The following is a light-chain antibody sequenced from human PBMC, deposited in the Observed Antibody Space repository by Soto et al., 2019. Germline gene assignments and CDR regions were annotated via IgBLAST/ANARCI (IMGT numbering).Light chain of an antibody. Sequence: QSVLTQSPSVSGAPGQRVTISCTGISSNSGAGYDVHWYQQLPGTAPKLLIYGNNNRPSGVPDRFSGSKSGTSASLAITGLQAEDEADYYCQSYDSSLRGAVFGGGTKLTVL. CDR2: GNN. CDR1: SSNSGAGYD. CDR3: QSYDSSLRGAV. V-gene: IGLV1-40*01. J-gene: IGLJ2*01.